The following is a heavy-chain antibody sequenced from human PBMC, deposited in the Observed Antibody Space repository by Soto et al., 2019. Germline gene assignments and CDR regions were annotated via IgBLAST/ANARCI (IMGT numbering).Heavy chain of an antibody. J-gene: IGHJ6*02. Sequence: SVKVSCKASGGTFSSYAISWVRQAPGQGLEWMGGIIPIFGTANYAQKFQGRVTITADKSTSTAYMELSSLRSEDTAVYYCATPYYDILTGYQGYYYYGMDVWGQGTTVTRLL. V-gene: IGHV1-69*06. CDR1: GGTFSSYA. D-gene: IGHD3-9*01. CDR2: IIPIFGTA. CDR3: ATPYYDILTGYQGYYYYGMDV.